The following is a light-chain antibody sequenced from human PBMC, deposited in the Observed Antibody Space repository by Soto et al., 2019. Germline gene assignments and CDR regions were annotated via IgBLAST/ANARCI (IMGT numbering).Light chain of an antibody. CDR2: EVS. CDR3: CSYAGVTTYYV. Sequence: QSVLTQPASVSGSPGQSITISCTGTNSDVGSYNLVSWYQQHPGKAPKVIIYEVSERPSGVSNRFSGSKSGNTASLTISGLQAEDEADYYCCSYAGVTTYYVFGTGTKVTVL. J-gene: IGLJ1*01. CDR1: NSDVGSYNL. V-gene: IGLV2-23*02.